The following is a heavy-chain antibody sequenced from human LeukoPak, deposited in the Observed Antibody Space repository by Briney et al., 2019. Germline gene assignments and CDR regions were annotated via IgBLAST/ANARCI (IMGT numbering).Heavy chain of an antibody. J-gene: IGHJ4*02. CDR1: GGTFSSYA. Sequence: ASVKVSCKASGGTFSSYAISWVRQAPGQGLEWMGRIIPILGIANYAQKFQGRVTITADKSTSTAYMELSSLRSEDTAVYYCARDAVATTKIDYWGQGTLATVSS. V-gene: IGHV1-69*04. CDR3: ARDAVATTKIDY. CDR2: IIPILGIA. D-gene: IGHD5-12*01.